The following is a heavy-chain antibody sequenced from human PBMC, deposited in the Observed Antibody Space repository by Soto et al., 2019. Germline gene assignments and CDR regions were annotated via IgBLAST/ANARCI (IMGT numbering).Heavy chain of an antibody. Sequence: VHLVQSGAELKKPGASVKVSCKASGYSFNSYGISWVRQGPGQGLEWIGWSSGFNANTNYAQNLQGRVTLIADATTSTAYMELRSLRSDDTAVYYCARDHMLTTSTLDYWGQGTLVTVSS. CDR2: SSGFNANT. J-gene: IGHJ4*02. D-gene: IGHD3-9*01. V-gene: IGHV1-18*01. CDR3: ARDHMLTTSTLDY. CDR1: GYSFNSYG.